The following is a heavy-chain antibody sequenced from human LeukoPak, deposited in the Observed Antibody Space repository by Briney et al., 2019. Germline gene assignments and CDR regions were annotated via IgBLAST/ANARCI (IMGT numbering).Heavy chain of an antibody. V-gene: IGHV4-34*01. CDR3: ARKRKGISSSYPFLNYYYMDV. Sequence: KPSETLSLTCAVYGVSFSDYYWSWIRQPPGKGLEWIGEINHSGSTNSNPSLKSRVTISIDTSKNQFSLKLSSVTAADTAVYYCARKRKGISSSYPFLNYYYMDVWGKGTTVTVSS. CDR1: GVSFSDYY. D-gene: IGHD6-13*01. J-gene: IGHJ6*03. CDR2: INHSGST.